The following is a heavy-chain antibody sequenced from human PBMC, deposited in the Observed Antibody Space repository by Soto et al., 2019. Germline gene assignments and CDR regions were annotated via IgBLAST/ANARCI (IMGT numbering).Heavy chain of an antibody. Sequence: QVQLQQWGAGLLKPSETLSLTCAVSGGSLGGYFWTWIRQPPGKGLEWMGEIHPSGRTTYNPSLKSRLTISVDTSKNQFSLKLNSVTAADTAVYYCARVWGYCGGDCSSTDYWGQGTLVTVSS. CDR2: IHPSGRT. CDR3: ARVWGYCGGDCSSTDY. J-gene: IGHJ4*01. CDR1: GGSLGGYF. D-gene: IGHD2-21*01. V-gene: IGHV4-34*01.